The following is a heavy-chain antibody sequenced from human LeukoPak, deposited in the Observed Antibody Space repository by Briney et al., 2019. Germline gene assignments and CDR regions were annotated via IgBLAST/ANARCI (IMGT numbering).Heavy chain of an antibody. CDR1: GFTFSSYA. CDR3: ARAAGGYISSRFDL. Sequence: GRSLRLSCAASGFTFSSYAMQWVRQAPGKGLEWVAVISYDGSNKYYADSVKGRFTISRDNSKNTLYLQMNSLRAEDTAVYYCARAAGGYISSRFDLWGQGTLVTVSS. J-gene: IGHJ4*02. D-gene: IGHD5-12*01. CDR2: ISYDGSNK. V-gene: IGHV3-30-3*01.